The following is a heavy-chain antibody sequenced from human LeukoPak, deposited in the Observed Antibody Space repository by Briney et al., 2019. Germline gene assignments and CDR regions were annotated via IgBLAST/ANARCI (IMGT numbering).Heavy chain of an antibody. CDR3: ARQLYGSDY. D-gene: IGHD4-17*01. J-gene: IGHJ4*02. V-gene: IGHV4-34*01. CDR2: VNHSGGT. Sequence: SETLSLTCDVSGVSFSTYYWSWIRQSPEKGLEWIGEVNHSGGTNLNPSLKSRVTISVDTSKNQFSLKLSSVTAADTAVYYCARQLYGSDYWGQGTLVTVSS. CDR1: GVSFSTYY.